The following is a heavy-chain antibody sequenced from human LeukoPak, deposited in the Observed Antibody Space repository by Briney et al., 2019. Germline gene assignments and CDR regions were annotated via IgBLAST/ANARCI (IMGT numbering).Heavy chain of an antibody. D-gene: IGHD4-17*01. J-gene: IGHJ4*02. V-gene: IGHV3-30*18. CDR2: ISYDGSNK. Sequence: PGGSLRRSCAASGFTFSSYGMHWVRQAPGKGLEWVAVISYDGSNKYYADSVKGRFTISRDNSKNTLYLQMNSLRAEDTAVYYCAKDQGTVTMDYWGQGTLVTVSS. CDR1: GFTFSSYG. CDR3: AKDQGTVTMDY.